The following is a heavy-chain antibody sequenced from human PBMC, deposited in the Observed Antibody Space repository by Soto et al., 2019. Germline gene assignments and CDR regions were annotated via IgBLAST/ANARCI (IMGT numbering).Heavy chain of an antibody. D-gene: IGHD4-17*01. Sequence: QLVESGGDLVQPGGSLRLSCSASGFSLSDFSINWGRQAPGKGLEWISYISSSSGTIYYADSVRGRFTISRDNVRGSVFLQMNRLRHEDTALYYSANSSGDSHFASWGQGTLVTVSS. CDR3: ANSSGDSHFAS. J-gene: IGHJ5*02. CDR1: GFSLSDFS. V-gene: IGHV3-48*02. CDR2: ISSSSGTI.